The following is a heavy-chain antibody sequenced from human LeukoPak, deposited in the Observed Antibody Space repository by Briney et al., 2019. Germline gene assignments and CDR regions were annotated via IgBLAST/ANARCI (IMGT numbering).Heavy chain of an antibody. D-gene: IGHD2-8*02. J-gene: IGHJ4*02. Sequence: PGGSLRLSCSASGFIFSNYAMTWVRQAPGKGLEWVSVISGSGGSTDYADSVKGRFTISRDNSKNTLYLQMNSLRAEDTAVYYCAKDRAELTGDVSDDWGQGTLVTVSS. CDR2: ISGSGGST. CDR1: GFIFSNYA. V-gene: IGHV3-23*01. CDR3: AKDRAELTGDVSDD.